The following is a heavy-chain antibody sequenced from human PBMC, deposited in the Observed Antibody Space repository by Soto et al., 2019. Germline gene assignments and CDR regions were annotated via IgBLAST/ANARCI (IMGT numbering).Heavy chain of an antibody. J-gene: IGHJ4*02. CDR2: ISDSGGSA. Sequence: EVQLLESGGGLVQPGGSLRLSCAASGFTFSNYAMSWVRQAPGKGLEWVSGISDSGGSAYNADSVKGRFTISRDNAKSTLYLQMNSLRAEDTAVYYCAKDVSYGGKRTYYFDYWGQGTLVTVSS. CDR1: GFTFSNYA. CDR3: AKDVSYGGKRTYYFDY. V-gene: IGHV3-23*01. D-gene: IGHD4-17*01.